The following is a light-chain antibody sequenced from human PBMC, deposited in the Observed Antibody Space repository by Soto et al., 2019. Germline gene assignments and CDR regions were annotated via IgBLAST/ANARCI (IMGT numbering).Light chain of an antibody. Sequence: EIVMTQSPATLSVSPGERATLSCRASQSVSSNLAWYQQKPGQAPRVLIYGASTKATGIPARFSGSRSGTEFTLTISSLQSEDFAVYYCQQYTNWPPTFGQGTRLEIK. CDR1: QSVSSN. V-gene: IGKV3-15*01. J-gene: IGKJ5*01. CDR2: GAS. CDR3: QQYTNWPPT.